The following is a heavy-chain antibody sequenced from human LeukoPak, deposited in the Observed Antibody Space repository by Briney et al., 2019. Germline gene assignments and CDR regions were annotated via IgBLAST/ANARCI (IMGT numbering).Heavy chain of an antibody. CDR3: ATERAQRPRNYYYYGMDV. CDR2: FDLEDGET. D-gene: IGHD6-25*01. V-gene: IGHV1-24*01. J-gene: IGHJ6*04. CDR1: GYTLTELS. Sequence: ASVKVSCKVAGYTLTELSMHWVRQAPGKGLEWMGGFDLEDGETINAQKFQGRVTMTENTSTDTAYMELRSLRSEHTAVYYCATERAQRPRNYYYYGMDVWGKGTTVTVSS.